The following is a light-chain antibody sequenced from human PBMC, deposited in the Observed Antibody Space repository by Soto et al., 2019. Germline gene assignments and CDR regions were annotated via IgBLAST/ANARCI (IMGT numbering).Light chain of an antibody. CDR2: GAS. J-gene: IGKJ2*01. Sequence: DIQMTQSPSSQSASVGDRVTITCRASQSIRTYLNWYQQKPGKAPKVLIYGASSLQSGVPSRFSGSGSATDFTLTISSLQPEDFATYYCQQSSTNPYTFGQGTKVEI. CDR1: QSIRTY. V-gene: IGKV1-39*01. CDR3: QQSSTNPYT.